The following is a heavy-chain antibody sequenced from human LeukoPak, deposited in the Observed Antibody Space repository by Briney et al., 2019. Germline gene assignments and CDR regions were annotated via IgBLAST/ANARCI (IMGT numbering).Heavy chain of an antibody. D-gene: IGHD3-10*01. CDR3: VKDGSGSYYTYYFDY. V-gene: IGHV3-64D*06. Sequence: PGGSLRLSCSASGFTFSRYAMHWARQAPGKGLEYVSAISSNGGSTYYADSVKGRFTISRDNSKNTLYLQMSSLRAEDTAVYYCVKDGSGSYYTYYFDYWGQGTLVTVSS. CDR2: ISSNGGST. CDR1: GFTFSRYA. J-gene: IGHJ4*02.